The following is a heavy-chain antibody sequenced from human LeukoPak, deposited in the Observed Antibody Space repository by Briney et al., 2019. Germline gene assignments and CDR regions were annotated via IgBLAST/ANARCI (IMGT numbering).Heavy chain of an antibody. CDR2: IYYSGST. Sequence: PSETLSLTCTVSGGSISSGDYYWSWIRQPPGKGLEWIGYIYYSGSTYYNPSLKSRVTISVDTSKNQFSLKLSSLTAADTAVYYCARRPWGLVSFDYWGQGTLVTVSS. CDR3: ARRPWGLVSFDY. CDR1: GGSISSGDYY. V-gene: IGHV4-30-4*01. D-gene: IGHD3-16*01. J-gene: IGHJ4*02.